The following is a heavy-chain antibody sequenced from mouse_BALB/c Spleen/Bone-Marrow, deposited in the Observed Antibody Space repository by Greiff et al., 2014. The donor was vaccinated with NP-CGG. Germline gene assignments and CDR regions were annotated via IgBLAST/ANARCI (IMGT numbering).Heavy chain of an antibody. D-gene: IGHD3-2*02. CDR2: FYPGSGSI. J-gene: IGHJ3*01. V-gene: IGHV1-62-2*01. CDR3: ARHEDRLRAWFAY. CDR1: GYTFTEYI. Sequence: VQRVESGAELVKPGASVKLSCKASGYTFTEYIIHWVRQRSGQGLEWIGWFYPGSGSIKYNEKFKDKATLTADKSSSTVYMELSRLTSEDSAVYFCARHEDRLRAWFAYWGQGTLVTVSA.